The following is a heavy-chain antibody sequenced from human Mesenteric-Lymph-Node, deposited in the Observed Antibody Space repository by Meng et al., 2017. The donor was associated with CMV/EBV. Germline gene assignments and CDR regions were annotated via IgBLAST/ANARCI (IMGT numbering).Heavy chain of an antibody. D-gene: IGHD6-6*01. CDR1: GFKFRSYW. J-gene: IGHJ4*02. CDR3: TRSGSSSSDY. CDR2: INQDGSEK. V-gene: IGHV3-7*01. Sequence: GESLKISCGASGFKFRSYWMSWVRQAPGKGLEWVANINQDGSEKHYVDSVRGRFTISRDNAKNSLSLQMTSLRAEDAAVYYCTRSGSSSSDYWGQGTLVTVSS.